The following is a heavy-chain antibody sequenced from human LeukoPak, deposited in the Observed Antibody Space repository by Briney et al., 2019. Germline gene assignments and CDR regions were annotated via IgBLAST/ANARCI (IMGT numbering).Heavy chain of an antibody. V-gene: IGHV3-7*01. Sequence: PGESLRLSCAASGFTFSRYWMSWIRQAPGKGLEWVANIRKDGSDKNYVDSVKGRFTVSRDNAKNSLFLQMNSLRAEDTAVYFCARDSGNYSWDAYDIWGQGTMVTVSS. J-gene: IGHJ3*02. CDR2: IRKDGSDK. D-gene: IGHD3-10*01. CDR1: GFTFSRYW. CDR3: ARDSGNYSWDAYDI.